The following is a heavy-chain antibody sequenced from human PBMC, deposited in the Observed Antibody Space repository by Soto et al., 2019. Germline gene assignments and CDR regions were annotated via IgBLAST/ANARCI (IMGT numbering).Heavy chain of an antibody. J-gene: IGHJ1*01. CDR3: AKGPSCGGDCYYQYFQH. Sequence: GGSLRLSCAASGFTFDDYAMHWVRQAPGKGLEWVSLISGDGGSTYYADSVKGRFTISRDNSKNSLYLQMNSLRTEDTALYYSAKGPSCGGDCYYQYFQHWGQGTLVTVSS. D-gene: IGHD2-21*02. CDR2: ISGDGGST. CDR1: GFTFDDYA. V-gene: IGHV3-43*02.